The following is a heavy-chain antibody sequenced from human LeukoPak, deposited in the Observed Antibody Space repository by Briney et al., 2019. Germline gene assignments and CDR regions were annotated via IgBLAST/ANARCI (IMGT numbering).Heavy chain of an antibody. J-gene: IGHJ6*02. CDR2: IYSSGSAK. V-gene: IGHV3-11*01. CDR3: ARSEYYYYYAMDV. CDR1: GFTFSDYH. Sequence: GGSLRLSCAASGFTFSDYHMSWIRQAPGKGLEWVSYIYSSGSAKYYADSVKGRFTISRDNAKNSLYLQMNSLRAEDTTVYFCARSEYYYYYAMDVWGQGTTVTVSS.